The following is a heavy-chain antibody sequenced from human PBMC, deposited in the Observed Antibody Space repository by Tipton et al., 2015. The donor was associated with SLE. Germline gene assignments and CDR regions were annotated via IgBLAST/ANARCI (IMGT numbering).Heavy chain of an antibody. CDR2: ISFDGGNT. Sequence: SLRLSCAASGFMYSSFGMNWVRQAPGKGPEWVAVISFDGGNTYYADSVKGRFTISRDNAKNSLYLQMNSLRAEDTAVYYCARSRYCSGGSCYVDYWGQGTLVTVSS. CDR1: GFMYSSFG. J-gene: IGHJ4*02. D-gene: IGHD2-15*01. V-gene: IGHV3-30*12. CDR3: ARSRYCSGGSCYVDY.